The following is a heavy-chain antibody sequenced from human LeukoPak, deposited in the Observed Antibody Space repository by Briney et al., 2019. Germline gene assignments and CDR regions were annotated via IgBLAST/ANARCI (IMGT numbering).Heavy chain of an antibody. CDR2: IYYSGST. D-gene: IGHD3-22*01. V-gene: IGHV4-59*12. Sequence: PSETLSLTCTVSGGSISSYYWSWIRQPPGKGLEWIGYIYYSGSTNYNPSLKSRVTISVDTSKNQFSLKLSSVTAADTAVYYCARGGYYYDSSGYFPSMDVWGKGTTVTVSS. CDR3: ARGGYYYDSSGYFPSMDV. CDR1: GGSISSYY. J-gene: IGHJ6*03.